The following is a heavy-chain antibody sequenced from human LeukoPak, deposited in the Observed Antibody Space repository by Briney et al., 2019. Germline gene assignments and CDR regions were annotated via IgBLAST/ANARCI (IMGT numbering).Heavy chain of an antibody. J-gene: IGHJ4*02. CDR3: AKGYYDILTGYRVGYYFDY. Sequence: GGSLRLSCAGPGFDFSSYGMSWVRQAPGKGLEWVSGISGSGGSTYYADSVKGRFTISRDNSKNTLYLQMNSLRAEDTAVYYCAKGYYDILTGYRVGYYFDYWGQGTLVTVSS. CDR1: GFDFSSYG. CDR2: ISGSGGST. V-gene: IGHV3-23*01. D-gene: IGHD3-9*01.